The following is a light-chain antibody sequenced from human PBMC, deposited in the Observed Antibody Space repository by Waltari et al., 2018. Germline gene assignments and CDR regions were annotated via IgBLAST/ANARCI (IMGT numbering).Light chain of an antibody. CDR2: RDS. CDR3: QVWDSNTAV. CDR1: NIGSKN. Sequence: SYELTQPLSVSVALGQTARMTCGGNNIGSKNVHWYQQKPGQAPVLVIYRDSNRPAGTPERFSGSKAGNTATLTISRAQAGDEADFYCQVWDSNTAVFGGGTKLTVL. V-gene: IGLV3-9*01. J-gene: IGLJ2*01.